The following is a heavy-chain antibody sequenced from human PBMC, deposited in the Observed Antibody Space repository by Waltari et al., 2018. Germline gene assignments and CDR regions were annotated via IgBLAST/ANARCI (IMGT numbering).Heavy chain of an antibody. Sequence: QVQLQQWGAGLLKPSETLSLTCAVYGGSFGGYYWSWIRQSPGKGLEWIGEINHSGRTNYNPSLKSRVTISVDTSKNQFSLKVSSVTAADTAVYYCARQFSSGWYSEYWGQGTLVTVSS. J-gene: IGHJ4*02. CDR3: ARQFSSGWYSEY. CDR2: INHSGRT. CDR1: GGSFGGYY. D-gene: IGHD6-19*01. V-gene: IGHV4-34*01.